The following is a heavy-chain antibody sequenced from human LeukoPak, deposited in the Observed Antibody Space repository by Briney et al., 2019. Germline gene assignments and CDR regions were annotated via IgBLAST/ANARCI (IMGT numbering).Heavy chain of an antibody. CDR1: GCSISSYY. V-gene: IGHV4-59*01. Sequence: AETLSLTCTVSGCSISSYYWSWIRQPPGKGLERIGHIYYSGSTNYNPSHNSRVTISVDTSKNQFSLKLSSVTDADTAVYYCARVRDDFWSGPSAYFDYWGQGTLVTVSS. D-gene: IGHD3-3*01. CDR3: ARVRDDFWSGPSAYFDY. J-gene: IGHJ4*02. CDR2: IYYSGST.